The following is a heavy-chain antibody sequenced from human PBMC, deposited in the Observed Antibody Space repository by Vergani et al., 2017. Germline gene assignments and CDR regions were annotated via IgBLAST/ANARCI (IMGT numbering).Heavy chain of an antibody. CDR2: ISGSGGST. D-gene: IGHD2-21*02. Sequence: EVQLLESGGGLVQPGGSLRLSCAASGFTFSSYAMSWVRQAPGKGLEWVSAISGSGGSTYYADSVKGRFTIARANSKNTLYLQMNSLRAEDTAVYYCAKVEGIVVVTAHCPYFDYWGQGTLVTVSS. V-gene: IGHV3-23*01. CDR3: AKVEGIVVVTAHCPYFDY. J-gene: IGHJ4*02. CDR1: GFTFSSYA.